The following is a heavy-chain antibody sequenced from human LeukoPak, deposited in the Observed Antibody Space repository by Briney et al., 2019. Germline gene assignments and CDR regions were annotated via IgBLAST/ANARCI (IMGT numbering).Heavy chain of an antibody. CDR1: GGSFSGYH. J-gene: IGHJ4*02. D-gene: IGHD6-13*01. Sequence: PSETLSLTCAVYGGSFSGYHWSWIRQPPGKGLEWIGEINHSGSTNYNPSLESRVTISVDTSKNQFSLKLSSVTAADTAVYYCASCSSRWYYRLDYWGQGTLVTVSS. CDR2: INHSGST. CDR3: ASCSSRWYYRLDY. V-gene: IGHV4-34*01.